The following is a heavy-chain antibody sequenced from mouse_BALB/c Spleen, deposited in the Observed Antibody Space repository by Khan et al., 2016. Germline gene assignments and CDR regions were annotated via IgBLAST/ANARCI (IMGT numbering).Heavy chain of an antibody. CDR1: GYSFTGYY. V-gene: IGHV1S34*01. J-gene: IGHJ3*01. CDR2: ITSYNGAT. D-gene: IGHD1-1*01. CDR3: ASHYGSGYVAFAY. Sequence: LVKTGASVKISCKASGYSFTGYYMHWVKQSHGKSLEWIGHITSYNGATSYNQKFKGKATFTVDTSSSTAYMQFNSLTSEDSAVYDCASHYGSGYVAFAYWGQGTLVTVSA.